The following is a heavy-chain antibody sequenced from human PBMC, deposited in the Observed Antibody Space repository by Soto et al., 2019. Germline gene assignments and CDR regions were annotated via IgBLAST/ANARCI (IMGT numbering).Heavy chain of an antibody. CDR3: ARGLNWNYYYYYYMDV. D-gene: IGHD1-20*01. Sequence: QVQLVQSGAEVKKPGASVKVSCKASGYTFTSYDINWVRQATGQGLEWMGWMNPNSGNTGYEQKFQGRVTMTRNTSISTAYMELSSLRSEDTAVYYCARGLNWNYYYYYYMDVWGKGTTVTVSS. CDR1: GYTFTSYD. J-gene: IGHJ6*03. CDR2: MNPNSGNT. V-gene: IGHV1-8*01.